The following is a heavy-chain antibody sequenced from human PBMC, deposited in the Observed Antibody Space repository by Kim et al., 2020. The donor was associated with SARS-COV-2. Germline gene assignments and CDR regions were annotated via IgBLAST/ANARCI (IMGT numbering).Heavy chain of an antibody. J-gene: IGHJ6*02. CDR1: GGSISSNF. CDR2: VRSSGRT. Sequence: SETLSLTCSVSGGSISSNFWSWFRQPAGKGLEWIGRVRSSGRTDDNPFVKSRVTMSIDTSKNQFSLMLSTVTAADTAVYYCARDFSSSSYYSGMDVWG. D-gene: IGHD6-6*01. CDR3: ARDFSSSSYYSGMDV. V-gene: IGHV4-4*07.